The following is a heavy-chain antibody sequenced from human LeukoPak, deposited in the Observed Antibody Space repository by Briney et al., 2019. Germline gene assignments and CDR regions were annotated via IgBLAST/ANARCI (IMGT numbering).Heavy chain of an antibody. J-gene: IGHJ4*02. CDR3: AKDSFQWLLTLDY. Sequence: GGSLRLSCAASGFTFSSYAMSWVRQAPGKGLEWVSAISGSGGSTYYADSVKGRFTISRDNSENTLYLQMNSLRAEDTAVYYCAKDSFQWLLTLDYWGQGTLVTVSS. CDR1: GFTFSSYA. D-gene: IGHD6-19*01. V-gene: IGHV3-23*01. CDR2: ISGSGGST.